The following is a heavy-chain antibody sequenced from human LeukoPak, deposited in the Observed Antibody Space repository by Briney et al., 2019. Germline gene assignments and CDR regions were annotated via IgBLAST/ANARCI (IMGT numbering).Heavy chain of an antibody. D-gene: IGHD3-22*01. Sequence: ASVKVSCKASGYTFTSYGISWVRQAPGQGLEWMGWISAYNGNTNYAQKLQGRVTMTTDTSTSTAYMELRSLRSEDTAVYYCARVPHYYDSSGSDYWGQGTLVTVSS. V-gene: IGHV1-18*01. CDR3: ARVPHYYDSSGSDY. J-gene: IGHJ4*02. CDR1: GYTFTSYG. CDR2: ISAYNGNT.